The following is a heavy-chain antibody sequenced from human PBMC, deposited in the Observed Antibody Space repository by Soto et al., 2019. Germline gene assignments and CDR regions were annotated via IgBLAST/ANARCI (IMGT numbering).Heavy chain of an antibody. V-gene: IGHV3-30*18. CDR3: AKGAGVTAILWAYYGMDV. CDR1: GFTFSSYG. J-gene: IGHJ6*02. CDR2: ISYDGSNK. Sequence: SLRLSCAASGFTFSSYGMHWVRQAPGKGLEWVAVISYDGSNKYYADSVKGRFTISRDNSKNTLCLQMNSLRAEDTAVYYCAKGAGVTAILWAYYGMDVWGQGTTVTVSS. D-gene: IGHD2-21*02.